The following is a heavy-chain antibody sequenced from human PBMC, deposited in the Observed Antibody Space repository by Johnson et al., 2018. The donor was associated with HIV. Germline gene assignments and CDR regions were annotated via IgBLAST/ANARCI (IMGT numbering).Heavy chain of an antibody. Sequence: QVQLVESGGGVVQPGRPLRLSCAASGSTFSSYGIHWVRQAPGKGLEWVAVIWYDGSNKYYAHSVKGRFTISRDTSKNTLYFQMNGLSAGDTSVYYCAKQNRGAYEIWGQGTIVTVSS. J-gene: IGHJ3*02. CDR1: GSTFSSYG. CDR3: AKQNRGAYEI. V-gene: IGHV3-33*06. CDR2: IWYDGSNK.